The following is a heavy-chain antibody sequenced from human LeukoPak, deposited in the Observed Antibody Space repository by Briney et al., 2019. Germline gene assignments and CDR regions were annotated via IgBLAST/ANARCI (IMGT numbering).Heavy chain of an antibody. V-gene: IGHV1-69*01. J-gene: IGHJ6*02. D-gene: IGHD1-26*01. CDR2: IIPIFGTA. Sequence: SVKVSCKASGGTFSSYAISWVRQAPGQGLEWMGGIIPIFGTANYAQKFQGRVTTTADESTSTAYMELSRLRSDDTAVYYCARDGGSYTTGYGMDVWGQGTTVTVSS. CDR3: ARDGGSYTTGYGMDV. CDR1: GGTFSSYA.